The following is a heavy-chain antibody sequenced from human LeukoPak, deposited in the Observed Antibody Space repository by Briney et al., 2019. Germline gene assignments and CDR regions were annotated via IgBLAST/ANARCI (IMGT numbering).Heavy chain of an antibody. CDR3: AKDPYCSSTSCAIDNYYGMDV. D-gene: IGHD2-2*01. CDR1: GLTFSSYG. J-gene: IGHJ6*04. V-gene: IGHV3-30*18. Sequence: GGSLRLSCAASGLTFSSYGMHWVRQAPGKGLEWVAVISYDGSNKYYADSVKGRFTISRDNSKNTLYLQMNSLRAEDTAVYYCAKDPYCSSTSCAIDNYYGMDVWGKGTTVTVSS. CDR2: ISYDGSNK.